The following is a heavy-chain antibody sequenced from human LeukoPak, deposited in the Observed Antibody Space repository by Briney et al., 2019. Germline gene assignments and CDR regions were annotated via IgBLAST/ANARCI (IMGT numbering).Heavy chain of an antibody. V-gene: IGHV3-23*01. CDR2: ISGSGDNT. D-gene: IGHD3-22*01. Sequence: GGSLRLSCAASGFTFSSYAMSWVRQAPGKGLEWVSGISGSGDNTYYADSVKGRFTISRDNSKNTLYVQVNSLGTEDTAAYYCAKGSYYDCSGSFYFDYWGQGTLVTVSS. CDR1: GFTFSSYA. CDR3: AKGSYYDCSGSFYFDY. J-gene: IGHJ4*02.